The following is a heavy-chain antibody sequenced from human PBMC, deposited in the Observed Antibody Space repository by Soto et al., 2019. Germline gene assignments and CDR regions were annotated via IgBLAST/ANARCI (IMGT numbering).Heavy chain of an antibody. CDR1: GGTFSSYT. Sequence: QVQLVQSGAEVKKPGSSVKVSCKASGGTFSSYTISWVQQAPGQGLEWMGRIIPILGIANYAQKFQGRVTITADKSTSTAYMELSSLRSEDTAVYYCAREEYYYGSGAFFDYWGKGTLVTVSS. CDR2: IIPILGIA. D-gene: IGHD3-10*01. CDR3: AREEYYYGSGAFFDY. V-gene: IGHV1-69*08. J-gene: IGHJ4*02.